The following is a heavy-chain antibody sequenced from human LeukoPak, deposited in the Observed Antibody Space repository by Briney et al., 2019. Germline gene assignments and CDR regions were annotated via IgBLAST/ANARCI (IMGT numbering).Heavy chain of an antibody. D-gene: IGHD3-9*01. CDR1: GFTFSNYA. Sequence: PGGSLRLSCAASGFTFSNYAISWVRQAPGKGLEWVSAVSGRDTSTYYTDSVKGRLTISRDNSKNTLYLQMNSLSAEDTAIYYCAKWGDYDVLTGYYDSDYWGQGTLVTVSS. J-gene: IGHJ4*02. V-gene: IGHV3-23*01. CDR3: AKWGDYDVLTGYYDSDY. CDR2: VSGRDTST.